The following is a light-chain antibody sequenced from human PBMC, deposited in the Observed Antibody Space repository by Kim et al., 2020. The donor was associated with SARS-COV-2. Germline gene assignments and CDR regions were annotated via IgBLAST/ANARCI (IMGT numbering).Light chain of an antibody. J-gene: IGLJ2*01. CDR1: SSNIGSNT. CDR3: AAWDDSLIGVV. CDR2: SND. V-gene: IGLV1-44*01. Sequence: GQRVTMSWSGSSSNIGSNTVNWLKQLPGTAPKLLISSNDQRPSGVPDRFSGSKSGTSASLAISGLQSEDEADYYCAAWDDSLIGVVFGGGTQLTVL.